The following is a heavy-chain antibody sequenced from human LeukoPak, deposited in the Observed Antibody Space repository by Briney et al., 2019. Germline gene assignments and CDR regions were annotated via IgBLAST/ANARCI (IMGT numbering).Heavy chain of an antibody. CDR3: ARAPGGNFDY. V-gene: IGHV4-39*07. Sequence: SETLSLTCTVSGGSISSSSYYWGWIRQPPGKGLEWIGSIYYSGSTYYNPSLKSRVTISVDKSKNQFSLKLSSVTAADTAVYYCARAPGGNFDYWGQGTLVTVSS. CDR2: IYYSGST. CDR1: GGSISSSSYY. J-gene: IGHJ4*02. D-gene: IGHD3-10*01.